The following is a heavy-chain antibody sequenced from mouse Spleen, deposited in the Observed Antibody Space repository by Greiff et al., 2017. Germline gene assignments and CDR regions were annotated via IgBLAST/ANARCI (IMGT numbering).Heavy chain of an antibody. CDR1: GYTFTDYN. V-gene: IGHV1-22*01. J-gene: IGHJ3*01. CDR3: VRFYDGYYTLFAY. Sequence: VQLKQSGPELVKPGASVKMSCKASGYTFTDYNMHWVKQSHGKSLEWIGYINPIHGGTSYNQKFKGKATLTVNKSSSTAYMELRSLTSEDSSVYDCVRFYDGYYTLFAYWGQGTLFTVSA. CDR2: INPIHGGT. D-gene: IGHD2-3*01.